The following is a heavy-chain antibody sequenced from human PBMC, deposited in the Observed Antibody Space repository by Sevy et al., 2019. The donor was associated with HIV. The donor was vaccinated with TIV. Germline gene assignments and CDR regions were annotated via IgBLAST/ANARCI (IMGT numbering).Heavy chain of an antibody. V-gene: IGHV3-7*01. CDR1: GFTFSSYW. CDR3: AREGPDDYGDYGTAFDI. J-gene: IGHJ3*02. Sequence: GGSLRLSCAASGFTFSSYWMNWVRQAPGKGLEWVANIKQDGSEKYYVDSVKGRFTISRDNAKNSLYLQMNSLRAEDTAVYYCAREGPDDYGDYGTAFDIWGQGTMVTVSS. D-gene: IGHD4-17*01. CDR2: IKQDGSEK.